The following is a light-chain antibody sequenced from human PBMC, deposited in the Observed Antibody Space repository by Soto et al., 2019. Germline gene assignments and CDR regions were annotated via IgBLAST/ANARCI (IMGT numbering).Light chain of an antibody. V-gene: IGKV1-39*01. Sequence: DIRLTQSPSSLSASVGDRVTITCRASQSISTYLNWFQQKPGQAPKLLIYAASSLQSGVPSRFSGSGSGTDFTLTISNLQPQDFATYYCQETYSVPFFPFGPGTTVDIK. CDR1: QSISTY. J-gene: IGKJ3*01. CDR2: AAS. CDR3: QETYSVPFFP.